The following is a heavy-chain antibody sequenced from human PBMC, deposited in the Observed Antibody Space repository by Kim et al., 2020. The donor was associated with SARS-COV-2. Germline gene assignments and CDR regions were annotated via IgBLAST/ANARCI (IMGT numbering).Heavy chain of an antibody. CDR2: IYYSGST. J-gene: IGHJ4*02. CDR1: GGSISSSSYY. CDR3: ARRSSGWYLIDY. V-gene: IGHV4-39*01. D-gene: IGHD6-19*01. Sequence: SETLSLTCTVSGGSISSSSYYWGWIRQPPGKGLEWIGSIYYSGSTYYNPSLKSRVTISVDTSKNQFSLKLSSVTAADTAVYYCARRSSGWYLIDYWGQGTLVTVSS.